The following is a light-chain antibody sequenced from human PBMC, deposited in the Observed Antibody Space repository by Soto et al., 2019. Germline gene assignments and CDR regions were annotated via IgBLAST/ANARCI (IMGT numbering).Light chain of an antibody. J-gene: IGKJ1*01. CDR1: QSVSSN. CDR2: GAS. V-gene: IGKV3-15*01. CDR3: KQYNNWPPWT. Sequence: EIVMTQSPATLSVSPGERATLSCRASQSVSSNLAWYQQEPGQAPRLLIYGASTRATGIPARFSGSGSGTEFTLTISSLQSEDFAVYYCKQYNNWPPWTFGQGTKVEIK.